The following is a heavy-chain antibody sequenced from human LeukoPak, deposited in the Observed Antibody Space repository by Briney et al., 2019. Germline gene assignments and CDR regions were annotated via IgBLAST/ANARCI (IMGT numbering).Heavy chain of an antibody. CDR2: IYPGDADT. CDR3: ARSRSGYDPDFDY. D-gene: IGHD5-12*01. CDR1: GYSFISYW. J-gene: IGHJ4*02. Sequence: GESLKISCKGSGYSFISYWIGWVRQMPGKGLEWMGIIYPGDADTRDSPSFQGQVTMSADKSISTAYLQWSSLKASDTAMYYCARSRSGYDPDFDYWGQGTLVTVSA. V-gene: IGHV5-51*01.